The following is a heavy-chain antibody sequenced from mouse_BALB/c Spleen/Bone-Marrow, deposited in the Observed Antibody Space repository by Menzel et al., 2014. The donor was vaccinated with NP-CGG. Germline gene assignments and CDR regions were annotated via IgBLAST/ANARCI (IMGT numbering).Heavy chain of an antibody. Sequence: EVKLVESGAELVKPGASVKLSCTASGFNIKDTYMHWVKQRPEQGLEWIGRIDPANGNTKYDPKFQGKATITADTSSNTAYLQLSSLTSEDTAVYYCARSGGYGNYLAGFAYWGQGTLVTVSA. J-gene: IGHJ3*01. CDR3: ARSGGYGNYLAGFAY. CDR2: IDPANGNT. V-gene: IGHV14-3*02. D-gene: IGHD2-10*02. CDR1: GFNIKDTY.